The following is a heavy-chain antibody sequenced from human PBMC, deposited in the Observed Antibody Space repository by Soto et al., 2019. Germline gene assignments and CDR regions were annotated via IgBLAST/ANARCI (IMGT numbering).Heavy chain of an antibody. CDR3: TRHDSNYDFWSGSPPPYGMDV. Sequence: GGSLRLSCAASGFTFSGSAMHWVRQASGKGLEWVGRIRSKANSYATAYAASVKGRFTISRDDSKNTAYLQMNSLKTEDTAVYYCTRHDSNYDFWSGSPPPYGMDVWGQGTTVPVSS. CDR2: IRSKANSYAT. V-gene: IGHV3-73*01. CDR1: GFTFSGSA. J-gene: IGHJ6*02. D-gene: IGHD3-3*01.